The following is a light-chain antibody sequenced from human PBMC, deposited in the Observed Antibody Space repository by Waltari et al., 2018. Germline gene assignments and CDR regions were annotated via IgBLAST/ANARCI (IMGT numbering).Light chain of an antibody. CDR1: SSDVGTYNY. CDR3: SAYTRSITYVM. Sequence: QSALTQPASVSGSPGQSITISCTGTSSDVGTYNYVSWYQLHPGKAPKLILYDVRQRPSGVSSLFSGSKSGNTASLAISGLQAEDEADYYCSAYTRSITYVMFGGGTKLTVL. CDR2: DVR. J-gene: IGLJ3*02. V-gene: IGLV2-14*03.